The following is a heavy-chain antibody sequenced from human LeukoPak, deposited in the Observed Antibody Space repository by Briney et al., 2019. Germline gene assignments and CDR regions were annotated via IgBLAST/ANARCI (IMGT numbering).Heavy chain of an antibody. D-gene: IGHD3-10*01. CDR1: GFTFSSYG. Sequence: SGGSLRLSCAASGFTFSSYGMHWVRQAPGKGLEWVAFMRYDGSNKYYADSVKGRFTISRDNSKNTLYLQMNSLRAEDTAVYYCAKDFYYYGSGSPIIDWGQGTLVTVSS. V-gene: IGHV3-30*02. J-gene: IGHJ4*02. CDR2: MRYDGSNK. CDR3: AKDFYYYGSGSPIID.